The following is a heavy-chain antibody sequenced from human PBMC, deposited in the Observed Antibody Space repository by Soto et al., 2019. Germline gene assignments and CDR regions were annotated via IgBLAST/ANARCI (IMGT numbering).Heavy chain of an antibody. CDR2: ISSNGVGT. CDR3: ARRARPDFYYMDV. Sequence: GGSLRLSCAASGFTLSGYAMDWVRQAPGKGLEYVSGISSNGVGTYYANSVQGRFTVSRDNSKNTVYLQMGSLRPEDMAVYYCARRARPDFYYMDVWGKGTTVTAP. V-gene: IGHV3-64*01. CDR1: GFTLSGYA. J-gene: IGHJ6*03. D-gene: IGHD6-6*01.